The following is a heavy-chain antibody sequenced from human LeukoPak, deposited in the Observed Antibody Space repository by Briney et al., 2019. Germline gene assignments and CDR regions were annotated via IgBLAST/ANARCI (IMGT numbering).Heavy chain of an antibody. V-gene: IGHV3-30-3*01. D-gene: IGHD6-19*01. CDR1: GFTFSSYA. J-gene: IGHJ4*02. CDR2: ISYDGSNK. Sequence: GGSLRLSCAASGFTFSSYAMHWVRQAPGKGLEWVAVISYDGSNKYYADSVKGRFTISRDNSKNTLYLQMNSLRAGDTAVYYCAKDGSSGWYSKYYFDYWGQGTLVTVSS. CDR3: AKDGSSGWYSKYYFDY.